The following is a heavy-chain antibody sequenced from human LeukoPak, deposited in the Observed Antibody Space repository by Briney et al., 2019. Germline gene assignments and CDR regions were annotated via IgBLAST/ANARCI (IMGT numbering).Heavy chain of an antibody. CDR1: GYTFTSYY. CDR2: INPSGGST. CDR3: ARGRRILGYDSSGYYGY. J-gene: IGHJ4*02. Sequence: ASVKVSCKAFGYTFTSYYTHWVRQAPGQGLEWMGIINPSGGSTSYAQKFQGRVTMTRDTSTSTVYMELSSLRSEDTAVYYCARGRRILGYDSSGYYGYWGQGTLVTVSS. V-gene: IGHV1-46*01. D-gene: IGHD3-22*01.